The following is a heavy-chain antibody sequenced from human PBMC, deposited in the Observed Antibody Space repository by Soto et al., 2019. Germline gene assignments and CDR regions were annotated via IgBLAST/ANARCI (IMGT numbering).Heavy chain of an antibody. CDR3: ARIPRYSFPTSDDLDS. CDR1: GGTFYTYT. V-gene: IGHV1-69*15. Sequence: QVQLVQSGAEVRKPGSSVQVSCKASGGTFYTYTFSWVRQAPGQGLEWMGSITPICPTTNYAEKFQGRLTVTADGSTNTAYMELNSLTSEDTAVYYCARIPRYSFPTSDDLDSWGQGTLVTVSS. J-gene: IGHJ4*02. CDR2: ITPICPTT. D-gene: IGHD5-18*01.